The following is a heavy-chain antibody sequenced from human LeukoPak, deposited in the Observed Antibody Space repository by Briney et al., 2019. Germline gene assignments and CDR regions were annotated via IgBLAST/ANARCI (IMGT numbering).Heavy chain of an antibody. D-gene: IGHD1-1*01. CDR3: ARGPPRGKYYYMDV. V-gene: IGHV3-23*01. Sequence: PGGSLRLSCAASGFPFSTYAMSWVRQAPGKGLEWVSSITGSGGSTYYADSVKGRFTMSRDNSKNTLYLQMNSLTAGDTAVYYCARGPPRGKYYYMDVWGKGTTVTVSS. CDR1: GFPFSTYA. CDR2: ITGSGGST. J-gene: IGHJ6*03.